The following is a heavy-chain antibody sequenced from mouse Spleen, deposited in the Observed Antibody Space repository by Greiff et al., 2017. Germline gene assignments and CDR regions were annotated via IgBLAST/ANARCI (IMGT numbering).Heavy chain of an antibody. CDR3: ASPNWSFAY. CDR1: GYSITSGYY. CDR2: ISYDGSN. Sequence: EVKLVESGPGLVKPSQSLSLTCSVTGYSITSGYYWNWIRQFPGNKLEWMGYISYDGSNNYNPSLKNRISITRDTSKNQFFLKLNSVTTEDTATYYCASPNWSFAYWGQGTLVTVSA. V-gene: IGHV3-6*01. D-gene: IGHD4-1*01. J-gene: IGHJ3*01.